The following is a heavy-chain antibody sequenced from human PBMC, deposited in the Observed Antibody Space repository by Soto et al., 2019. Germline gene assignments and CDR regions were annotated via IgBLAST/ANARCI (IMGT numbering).Heavy chain of an antibody. J-gene: IGHJ4*02. D-gene: IGHD3-9*01. CDR2: INHSGST. CDR3: ARDFSDILTGYYTGY. V-gene: IGHV4-34*01. CDR1: GGSFSGYY. Sequence: PSETLSLTCAVYGGSFSGYYWSWIRQPPGKGLEWIGEINHSGSTNYNPSLKSRVTISVDTSKNQFSLKLSSVTAADTAVYYCARDFSDILTGYYTGYWGQGTLVTVSS.